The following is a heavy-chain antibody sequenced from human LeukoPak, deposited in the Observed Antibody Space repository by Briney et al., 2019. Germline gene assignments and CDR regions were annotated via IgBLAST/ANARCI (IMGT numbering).Heavy chain of an antibody. CDR2: INHSGST. V-gene: IGHV4-34*01. D-gene: IGHD6-6*01. J-gene: IGHJ6*03. Sequence: SETLSLTCAVYGGSFSGYYWSWIRQPPGKGLEWIGEINHSGSTNYNPSLKSRVTISVDTSKNQFSLKLSSVIAADTAVYYCARGGSIAARTYYYYYMDVWGKGTTVTVSS. CDR3: ARGGSIAARTYYYYYMDV. CDR1: GGSFSGYY.